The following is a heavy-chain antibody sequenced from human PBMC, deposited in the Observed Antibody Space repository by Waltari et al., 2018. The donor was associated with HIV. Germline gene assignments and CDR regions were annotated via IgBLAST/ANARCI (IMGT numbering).Heavy chain of an antibody. J-gene: IGHJ4*02. CDR2: IYTSGST. Sequence: QVQLQESGPGLVKPSQTLSLTCTVSGGSISSGSYYWSWIRQPAGKGLEWIGRIYTSGSTNYNPSLKSRVTISVDTSKNQFSLKLSSVTAADTAVYYCARVALYYDILTGYGGYYFDYWGQGTLVTVSS. CDR3: ARVALYYDILTGYGGYYFDY. D-gene: IGHD3-9*01. V-gene: IGHV4-61*02. CDR1: GGSISSGSYY.